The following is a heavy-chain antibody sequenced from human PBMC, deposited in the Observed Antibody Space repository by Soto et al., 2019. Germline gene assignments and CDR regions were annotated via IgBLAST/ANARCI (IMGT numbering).Heavy chain of an antibody. J-gene: IGHJ4*02. V-gene: IGHV1-3*01. CDR1: GYTFTSYG. D-gene: IGHD3-10*01. CDR2: INAGNGNT. Sequence: ASVKVSCKASGYTFTSYGIHWVRQAPGQRLEWTGWINAGNGNTKYSQKFQGRGTINADESTSTAYLDLPSLTPEDAAVYYCARVGLAVKGKTLAPYYFDYWGRGALVTVSS. CDR3: ARVGLAVKGKTLAPYYFDY.